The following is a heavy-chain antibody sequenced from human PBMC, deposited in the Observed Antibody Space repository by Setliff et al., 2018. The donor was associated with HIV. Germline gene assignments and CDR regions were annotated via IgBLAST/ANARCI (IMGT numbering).Heavy chain of an antibody. D-gene: IGHD2-8*02. J-gene: IGHJ4*02. CDR1: GFNFKSAW. CDR2: IKSNSDGGTS. CDR3: STGPTRVSDGVADF. Sequence: PGGSLRLSCAVSGFNFKSAWMTWVRQAPGKGLEWVGRIKSNSDGGTSDYAAAVKDRFSFSRDDSKFMLYLQMDSLEIEDTAVYFCSTGPTRVSDGVADFWGPGTLVTSPQ. V-gene: IGHV3-15*01.